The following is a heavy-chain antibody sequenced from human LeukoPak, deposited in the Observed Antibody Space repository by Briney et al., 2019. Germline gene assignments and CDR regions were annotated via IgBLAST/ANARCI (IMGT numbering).Heavy chain of an antibody. J-gene: IGHJ5*02. CDR3: ARGSISMVRGVWLAWFDP. CDR2: INHSGST. D-gene: IGHD3-10*01. Sequence: SETLSLTCAVYGGSFSGYYWSWIRQPPGKGLEWIGEINHSGSTNYNPPLKSRVTISVDKSKNQVTMKLSCVTAACTAVYYCARGSISMVRGVWLAWFDPWGQGIMVTVSS. V-gene: IGHV4-34*01. CDR1: GGSFSGYY.